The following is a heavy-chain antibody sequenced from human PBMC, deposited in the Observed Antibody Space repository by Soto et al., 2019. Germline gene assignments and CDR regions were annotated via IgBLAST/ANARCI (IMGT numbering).Heavy chain of an antibody. CDR1: GGSISSGDYY. CDR3: AKAKLYGSGSKFDY. Sequence: SETLSLTCTVSGGSISSGDYYWSWIRQPPGKGLEWIGYIYYSGSTYYNPSLKSRVTISVDTSKNQFSLKLSSVTAADTAVYYCAKAKLYGSGSKFDYWGQGTLVTVSS. V-gene: IGHV4-30-4*01. J-gene: IGHJ4*02. CDR2: IYYSGST. D-gene: IGHD3-10*01.